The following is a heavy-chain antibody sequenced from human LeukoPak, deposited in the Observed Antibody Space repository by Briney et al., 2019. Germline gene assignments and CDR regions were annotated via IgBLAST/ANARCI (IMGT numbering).Heavy chain of an antibody. CDR3: AKSSRAYDILTGYYN. D-gene: IGHD3-9*01. J-gene: IGHJ4*02. V-gene: IGHV3-23*01. CDR2: ISGSGGST. Sequence: GGCLRLSCAASGFTFSSYAMSWVRQAPGKGLEWGSAISGSGGSTYYADSVKGRFTISRDNSKNTLYLQMNSLRAEDTAVYYCAKSSRAYDILTGYYNWGQGTLVTVSS. CDR1: GFTFSSYA.